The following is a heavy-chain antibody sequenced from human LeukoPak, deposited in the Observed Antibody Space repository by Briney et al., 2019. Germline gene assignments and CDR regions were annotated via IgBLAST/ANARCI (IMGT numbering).Heavy chain of an antibody. CDR1: GGSISSYY. D-gene: IGHD6-19*01. CDR2: IYTSGST. CDR3: ARHARRVAGTDWFDP. J-gene: IGHJ5*02. V-gene: IGHV4-4*09. Sequence: SETLSLTCTVSGGSISSYYWSWIRQPPGKGLEWIGYIYTSGSTNHNPSLKSRVTISVDTSKNQFSLKLSSVTAADTAVYYCARHARRVAGTDWFDPWGQGTLVTVSS.